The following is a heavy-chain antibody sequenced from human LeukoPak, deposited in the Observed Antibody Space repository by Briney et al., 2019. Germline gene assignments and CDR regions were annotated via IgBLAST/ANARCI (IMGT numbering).Heavy chain of an antibody. CDR3: VNLAYNSYAFDI. J-gene: IGHJ3*02. Sequence: SVKVSCKASGGTFSSYAISWVRQAPGQGLEWMGGIIPIFGTANYAQKFQGRVTITTDESTSTAYMELSSLRSEDTAVYYCVNLAYNSYAFDIWGQGTMVTVSS. D-gene: IGHD1-20*01. CDR1: GGTFSSYA. CDR2: IIPIFGTA. V-gene: IGHV1-69*05.